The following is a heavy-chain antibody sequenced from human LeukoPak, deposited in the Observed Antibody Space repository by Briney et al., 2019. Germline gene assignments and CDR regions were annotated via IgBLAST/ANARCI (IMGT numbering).Heavy chain of an antibody. J-gene: IGHJ5*02. CDR3: ARARHYYGSGSYSGLDP. D-gene: IGHD3-10*01. CDR2: INHSGST. CDR1: GGSFSGYY. Sequence: SETLSPTCAVYGGSFSGYYWSWIRQPPGKGLEWIGEINHSGSTNYNPSLKSRVTISVDTSKNQFSLKLSSVTAADTAAYYCARARHYYGSGSYSGLDPWGQGTLVTVSS. V-gene: IGHV4-34*01.